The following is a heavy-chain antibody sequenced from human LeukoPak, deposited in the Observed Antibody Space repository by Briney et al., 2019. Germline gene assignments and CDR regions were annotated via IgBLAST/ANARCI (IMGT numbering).Heavy chain of an antibody. CDR2: IYHSGST. Sequence: SETLSLTCAVSGGSISSSNWWSWVRQPPGKGLEWIGEIYHSGSTNYSPSLKSRVTISVDKSKNQFSLKLSSVTAADTAVYYCARVFDSGSQAYFYYMDVWGKGTTVTIFS. J-gene: IGHJ6*03. CDR3: ARVFDSGSQAYFYYMDV. CDR1: GGSISSSNW. V-gene: IGHV4-4*02. D-gene: IGHD3-10*01.